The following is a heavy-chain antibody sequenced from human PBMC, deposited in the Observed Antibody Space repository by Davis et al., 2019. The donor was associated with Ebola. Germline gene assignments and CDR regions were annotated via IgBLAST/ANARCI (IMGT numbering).Heavy chain of an antibody. Sequence: GESLKISCAASGFTFSRSWMSWVRQAPGKGLEWVANIKHDGSEKYYVDSVQGRFTISRDNAKNSLYLQMNSLIAEDTAVYYCARDLTTVTKTRPFDYWGQGTLVTVSS. V-gene: IGHV3-7*01. CDR2: IKHDGSEK. D-gene: IGHD4-17*01. CDR1: GFTFSRSW. J-gene: IGHJ4*02. CDR3: ARDLTTVTKTRPFDY.